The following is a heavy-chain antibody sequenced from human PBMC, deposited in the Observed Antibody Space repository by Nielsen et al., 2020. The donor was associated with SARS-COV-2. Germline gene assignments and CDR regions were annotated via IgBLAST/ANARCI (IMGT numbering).Heavy chain of an antibody. V-gene: IGHV4-34*01. CDR1: GGSFSGYC. CDR3: ARESGYANAFDI. CDR2: IDHSGIT. Sequence: SETLSLTCAVYGGSFSGYCWSWVRQAPGKGLEWIGEIDHSGITNYNPSLKSRVSISTDRSKNQFSLKMTSVTAADTAVYYCARESGYANAFDIWGQGTMVTVSS. D-gene: IGHD5-12*01. J-gene: IGHJ3*02.